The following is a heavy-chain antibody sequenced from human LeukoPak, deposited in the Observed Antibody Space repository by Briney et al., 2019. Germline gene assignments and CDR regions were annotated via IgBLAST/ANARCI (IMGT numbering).Heavy chain of an antibody. J-gene: IGHJ4*02. Sequence: GGSLRLSCAASGFTVSSNYMSWVRQAPGKGLEWVSVIYSGGSTYYADSVKGRFTISRGNSKNTLYLQVNSLRAEDTAVYYCARVFCSSTSCYDYFDYWGQGTLVTVSS. V-gene: IGHV3-53*01. CDR1: GFTVSSNY. D-gene: IGHD2-2*01. CDR3: ARVFCSSTSCYDYFDY. CDR2: IYSGGST.